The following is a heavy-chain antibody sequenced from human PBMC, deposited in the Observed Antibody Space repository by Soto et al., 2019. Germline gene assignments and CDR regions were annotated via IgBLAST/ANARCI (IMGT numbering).Heavy chain of an antibody. J-gene: IGHJ6*02. Sequence: SVKVSCNASGGTFSSYAISWVRQAPGQGLEWMGGIIPIFGTANYAQKFQGRVTITADESTSTAYLELSSLRSEDTAVYYCASGSYYSYYYGMDVWGQGTTVNVSS. V-gene: IGHV1-69*13. CDR3: ASGSYYSYYYGMDV. D-gene: IGHD1-26*01. CDR1: GGTFSSYA. CDR2: IIPIFGTA.